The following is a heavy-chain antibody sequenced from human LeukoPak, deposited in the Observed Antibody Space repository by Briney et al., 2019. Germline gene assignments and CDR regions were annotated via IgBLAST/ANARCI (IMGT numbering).Heavy chain of an antibody. Sequence: GGSLRLSCAASGFTFSSYWMTWVRQAPGKGLEWLSYISGNGGVIQYADSVKGRFTISRDNAKNLLYLQMDSLRVEDTAIYYCARDPRTVRIWGQGTLVTVSS. D-gene: IGHD1-1*01. CDR3: ARDPRTVRI. V-gene: IGHV3-48*04. J-gene: IGHJ4*02. CDR1: GFTFSSYW. CDR2: ISGNGGVI.